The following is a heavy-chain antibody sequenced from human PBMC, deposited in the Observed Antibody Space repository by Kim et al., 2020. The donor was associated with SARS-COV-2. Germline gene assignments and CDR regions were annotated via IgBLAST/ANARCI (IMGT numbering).Heavy chain of an antibody. V-gene: IGHV4-4*02. J-gene: IGHJ6*02. CDR2: IYHSGST. CDR3: ARGSPHYYGSGSYGGAYYYYYYGMDV. CDR1: GGSISSSNW. D-gene: IGHD3-10*01. Sequence: SETLSLTCAVSGGSISSSNWWSWVRQPPGKGLEWIGEIYHSGSTNYNPSLKSRVTISVDKSKNQFSLKLSSVTAADTAVYYCARGSPHYYGSGSYGGAYYYYYYGMDVWGQGTTVTVSS.